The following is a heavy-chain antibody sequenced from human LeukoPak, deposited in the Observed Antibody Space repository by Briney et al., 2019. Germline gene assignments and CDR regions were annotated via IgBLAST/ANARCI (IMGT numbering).Heavy chain of an antibody. V-gene: IGHV3-20*04. CDR3: ARDLQSLGGWYLFDY. CDR1: GFTFDDYG. CDR2: INWNGGST. D-gene: IGHD6-19*01. Sequence: GSLRLSCAASGFTFDDYGMSWVRQAPGKGLEWVSGINWNGGSTGYADSVKGRFTISRDNAKNSLYLQTNSLRAEDTALYYCARDLQSLGGWYLFDYWGQGTLVTVSS. J-gene: IGHJ4*02.